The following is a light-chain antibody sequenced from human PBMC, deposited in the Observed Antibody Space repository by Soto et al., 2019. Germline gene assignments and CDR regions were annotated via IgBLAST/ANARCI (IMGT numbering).Light chain of an antibody. CDR2: GAS. CDR3: QHYGHALWA. V-gene: IGKV3-20*01. CDR1: QSVTSDY. Sequence: EVVVTQSPGTLSLSPGERATLSCRASQSVTSDYLAWYQQKPGQSPRLLMSGASRRATGVPDRFSGSGSGTDFTLTISRLEPEDFAVDYCQHYGHALWAFGQGTEVEIK. J-gene: IGKJ1*01.